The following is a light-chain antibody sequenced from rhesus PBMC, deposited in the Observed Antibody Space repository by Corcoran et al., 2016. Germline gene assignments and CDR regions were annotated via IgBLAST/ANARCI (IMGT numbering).Light chain of an antibody. CDR2: VSS. J-gene: IGKJ2*01. CDR3: QHCYGTPYS. Sequence: DIQMIKSPSSLPASVRHRVTTSCRASENVNNNYNRHQQKPGKAPKLLIYVSSSLQSGVPTRFSGSGSWTDYTFAISSLQPEDVATYYCQHCYGTPYSFGQGTKVEIQ. V-gene: IGKV1-74*01. CDR1: ENVNNN.